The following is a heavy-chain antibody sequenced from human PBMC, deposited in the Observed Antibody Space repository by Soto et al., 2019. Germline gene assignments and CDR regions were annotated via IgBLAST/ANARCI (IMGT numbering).Heavy chain of an antibody. V-gene: IGHV3-21*01. D-gene: IGHD3-3*01. CDR1: GFTFSSYS. CDR3: ARNTQTTYYDFWSGFGLDY. CDR2: ISSSSSYI. Sequence: KPGRSLRLSCAASGFTFSSYSMNWVRQAPGKGLEWVSSISSSSSYIYYADSVKGRFTISRDNAKNSLYLQMNSLRAEDTAVYYCARNTQTTYYDFWSGFGLDYWGQGTLVTVSS. J-gene: IGHJ4*02.